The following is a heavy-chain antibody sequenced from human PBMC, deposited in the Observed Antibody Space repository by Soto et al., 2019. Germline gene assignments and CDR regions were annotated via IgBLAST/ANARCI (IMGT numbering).Heavy chain of an antibody. J-gene: IGHJ6*02. CDR2: INHRGSL. Sequence: PSETLSLTCTATGGSMTTGDQYWTWIRHRPGEGLEWFGYINHRGSLYYNPSLESRVSMSVDTSKNQFSLNLSSVTAADTAVHYCARELPQRQGRNMDVWGQGTTVTVSS. CDR1: GGSMTTGDQY. CDR3: ARELPQRQGRNMDV. V-gene: IGHV4-31*03. D-gene: IGHD1-1*01.